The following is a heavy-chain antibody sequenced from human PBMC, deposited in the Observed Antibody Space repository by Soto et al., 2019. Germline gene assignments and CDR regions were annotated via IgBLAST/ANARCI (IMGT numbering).Heavy chain of an antibody. V-gene: IGHV4-39*01. Sequence: PSETLSLTCTVSGGSISSSSYSWGWIRQPPGKGLEWLGSSYYRASTYSNPSLKSRVTISVDTSKNQFSLKLSSVTAADTAVYYCARMDLRHFDYWGQGALVTVS. CDR1: GGSISSSSYS. CDR3: ARMDLRHFDY. D-gene: IGHD2-2*03. CDR2: SYYRAST. J-gene: IGHJ4*02.